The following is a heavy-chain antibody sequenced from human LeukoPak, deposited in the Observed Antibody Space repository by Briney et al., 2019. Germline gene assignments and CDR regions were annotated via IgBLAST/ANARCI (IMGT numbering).Heavy chain of an antibody. CDR3: ARDRYCTNGVCYTRAFDI. J-gene: IGHJ3*02. V-gene: IGHV1-18*01. D-gene: IGHD2-8*01. CDR2: ISAYNGNT. Sequence: GASVKVSCKASRYTFTSYGISWVRQAPGQGLEWMGWISAYNGNTNYAQKLQGRVTMTTDTSTSTAYMELRSLRSDDTAVYYCARDRYCTNGVCYTRAFDIWGQGTMVTVSS. CDR1: RYTFTSYG.